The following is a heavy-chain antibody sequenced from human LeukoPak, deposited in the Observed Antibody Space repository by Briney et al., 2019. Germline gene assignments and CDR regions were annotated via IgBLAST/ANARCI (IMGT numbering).Heavy chain of an antibody. CDR2: ISPSGDNT. D-gene: IGHD2-2*02. Sequence: GGSLRLSCAASGFTFSSYWMSWVRQAPGKGLEWVSAISPSGDNTYYADSMKGRFTISRDNSRHTLSLQVNTLRAADTALYYCAKTDCTSTSCYIGWFDPWGQGTLVTVSS. J-gene: IGHJ5*02. CDR3: AKTDCTSTSCYIGWFDP. V-gene: IGHV3-23*01. CDR1: GFTFSSYW.